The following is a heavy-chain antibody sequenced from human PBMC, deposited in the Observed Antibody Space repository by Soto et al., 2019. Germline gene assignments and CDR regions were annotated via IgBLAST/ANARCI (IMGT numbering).Heavy chain of an antibody. V-gene: IGHV4-59*08. CDR3: ARHYCSGGNCNYFDY. D-gene: IGHD2-15*01. J-gene: IGHJ4*02. Sequence: QVQLQESGPGLVKSSETLSLTCTVSGGSISSNYWSWIRQPPGKGLEWIGYIYYSGSTIYNPSLRSRFTISVDTSKNQFSLRLSSVTAADTAVYYCARHYCSGGNCNYFDYWGQGTLVTVSS. CDR1: GGSISSNY. CDR2: IYYSGST.